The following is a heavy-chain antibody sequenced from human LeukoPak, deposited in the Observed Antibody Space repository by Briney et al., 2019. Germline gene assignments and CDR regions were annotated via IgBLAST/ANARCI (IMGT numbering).Heavy chain of an antibody. CDR1: GFTFNDYY. Sequence: GGSLRLSCAASGFTFNDYYMSWVRQAPGKGVEWLSYINIGGTNTHYAASVNGRFTISRDNAKKSLYLEMNNLRAEDTAVYYCATDGAGFDTWGQGVLVTVSS. J-gene: IGHJ5*02. V-gene: IGHV3-11*01. CDR2: INIGGTNT. CDR3: ATDGAGFDT.